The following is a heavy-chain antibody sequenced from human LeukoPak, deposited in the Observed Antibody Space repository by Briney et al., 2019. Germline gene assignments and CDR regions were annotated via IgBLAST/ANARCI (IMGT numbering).Heavy chain of an antibody. CDR2: ISGSGGST. Sequence: GGSLRLSCAASGFTFSSYAMSWVRQAPGKGLEWVSAISGSGGSTYYADSVKGRFTISRDNSKNTLHLQMNSLRAEDTAVYYCAKGTGYSSSWYSFDYWGQGTLVTVSS. CDR3: AKGTGYSSSWYSFDY. D-gene: IGHD6-13*01. J-gene: IGHJ4*02. CDR1: GFTFSSYA. V-gene: IGHV3-23*01.